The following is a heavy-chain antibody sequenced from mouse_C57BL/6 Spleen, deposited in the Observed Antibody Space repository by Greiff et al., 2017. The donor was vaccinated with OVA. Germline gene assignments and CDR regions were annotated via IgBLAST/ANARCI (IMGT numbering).Heavy chain of an antibody. CDR3: TRGGSIYFDV. Sequence: LVESGAELVRPGASVTLSCKASGYTFTDYEMHWVKQTPVHGLEWIGAIDPETGGTAYNQKFKGKAILTADKSSSTAYMELRSLTSEDSAVYYCTRGGSIYFDVWGTGTTVTVSS. V-gene: IGHV1-15*01. CDR2: IDPETGGT. J-gene: IGHJ1*03. CDR1: GYTFTDYE. D-gene: IGHD1-1*01.